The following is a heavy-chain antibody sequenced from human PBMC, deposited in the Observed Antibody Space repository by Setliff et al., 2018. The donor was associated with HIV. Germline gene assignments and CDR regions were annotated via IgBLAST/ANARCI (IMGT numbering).Heavy chain of an antibody. Sequence: SVKVSCKASGGTFSSYAISWVRQAPGQGLEWMGGSIPILGIANYAQKFQGRVTITADKSTSTAYMELSSLSSEDTAVYYCARDTSRYSGYDYPPNYYYYGMAVWGQGTTVTVSS. J-gene: IGHJ6*02. CDR3: ARDTSRYSGYDYPPNYYYYGMAV. CDR2: SIPILGIA. D-gene: IGHD5-12*01. V-gene: IGHV1-69*10. CDR1: GGTFSSYA.